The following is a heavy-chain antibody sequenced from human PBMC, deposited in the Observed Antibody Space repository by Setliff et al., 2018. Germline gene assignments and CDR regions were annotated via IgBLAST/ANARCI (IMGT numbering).Heavy chain of an antibody. CDR1: GYSFTSYA. Sequence: ASVKVSCKASGYSFTSYAMHWVRQAPGQRLEWMGWINAGNGNTKYSQKFQGRVTITRDTSARTAYMELSSLRSEDTAVYYCARARGPGYSSGWNWFDPWGQGTLVPSPQ. CDR2: INAGNGNT. D-gene: IGHD6-19*01. J-gene: IGHJ5*02. V-gene: IGHV1-3*01. CDR3: ARARGPGYSSGWNWFDP.